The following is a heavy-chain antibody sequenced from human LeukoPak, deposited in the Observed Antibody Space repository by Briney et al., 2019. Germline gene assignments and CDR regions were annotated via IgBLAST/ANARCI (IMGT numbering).Heavy chain of an antibody. D-gene: IGHD1-26*01. CDR3: AREFFDREGGTTVLDY. CDR1: GFTFSSTS. J-gene: IGHJ4*02. Sequence: PGGSLRLSCAASGFTFSSTSMNWVRQAPGKGLEWVSSISSGSSYIFNADSVKGRFTISRDNAKNSLYLQMNSLRAEDTAVYYCAREFFDREGGTTVLDYWGQGTLVTVSS. V-gene: IGHV3-21*01. CDR2: ISSGSSYI.